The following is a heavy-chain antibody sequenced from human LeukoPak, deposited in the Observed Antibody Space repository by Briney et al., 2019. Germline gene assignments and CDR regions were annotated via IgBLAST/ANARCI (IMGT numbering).Heavy chain of an antibody. V-gene: IGHV1-24*01. CDR1: GYTLNELA. CDR3: ATTRRGLLFLVYFDS. D-gene: IGHD2-2*01. J-gene: IGHJ4*02. CDR2: FDPEDGET. Sequence: ASVKVSCKVSGYTLNELAIHWVRQAPGKGPEWVGGFDPEDGETIYAQKFQGRVTVTEVTSTDISYMELISLRSDATAVDYCATTRRGLLFLVYFDSWGQGTLVTVSS.